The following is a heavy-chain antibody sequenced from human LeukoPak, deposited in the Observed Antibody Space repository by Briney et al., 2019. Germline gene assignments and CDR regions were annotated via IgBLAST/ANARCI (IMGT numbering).Heavy chain of an antibody. V-gene: IGHV3-23*01. J-gene: IGHJ4*02. CDR2: ISGGDDST. CDR3: AKDIGTSWSIEH. D-gene: IGHD6-13*01. Sequence: GGSLRLSCAASGFTFSSNAMSWVRQAPGKGLEWVSAISGGDDSTYYADSVKGRFTISRDNSKNTLYLRMNSLRADDTAVYYCAKDIGTSWSIEHWGQGTLVTVSS. CDR1: GFTFSSNA.